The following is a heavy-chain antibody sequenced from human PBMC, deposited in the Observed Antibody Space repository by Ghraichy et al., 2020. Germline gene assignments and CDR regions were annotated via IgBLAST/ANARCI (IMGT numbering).Heavy chain of an antibody. Sequence: GGSLRLSCAFSISNYGMHWVRQAPGKGLEWVAVISYDGSNKYYADSVKGRFTISRDNSKNTVYLQMNSLTAEDTAVYYCAKGYSGYDYAFDIWGQGTMVTVSS. V-gene: IGHV3-30*18. CDR1: FSISNYG. CDR3: AKGYSGYDYAFDI. D-gene: IGHD5-12*01. J-gene: IGHJ3*02. CDR2: ISYDGSNK.